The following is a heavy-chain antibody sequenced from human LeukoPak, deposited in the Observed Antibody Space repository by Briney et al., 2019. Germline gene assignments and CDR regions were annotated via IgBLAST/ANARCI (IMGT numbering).Heavy chain of an antibody. CDR2: IYYSGST. J-gene: IGHJ6*02. V-gene: IGHV4-30-4*01. CDR1: GGSISSGDYY. CDR3: ARGDYRNGMDV. D-gene: IGHD4/OR15-4a*01. Sequence: PSETLSLTCTVSGGSISSGDYYWSWIRQPPGKGLVWIGYIYYSGSTYYNPSLKSRVTISVDTSKNQFSLKLSSVTAADTAVYYCARGDYRNGMDVWGQGTTVTVSS.